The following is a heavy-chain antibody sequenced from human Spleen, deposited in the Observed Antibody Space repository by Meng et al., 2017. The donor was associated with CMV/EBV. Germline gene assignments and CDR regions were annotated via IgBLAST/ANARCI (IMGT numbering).Heavy chain of an antibody. CDR3: ARDNNWGPDY. CDR2: INPDSGGT. V-gene: IGHV1-2*02. D-gene: IGHD7-27*01. J-gene: IGHJ4*02. CDR1: GYTFPTYG. Sequence: ASVKVSCKASGYTFPTYGVSWVRQAPGQGLEWVRWINPDSGGTNYAQKFQGRVTLTRDTSISTGFMEMSRLTSDDTAVYYCARDNNWGPDYWGQGTLVTVSS.